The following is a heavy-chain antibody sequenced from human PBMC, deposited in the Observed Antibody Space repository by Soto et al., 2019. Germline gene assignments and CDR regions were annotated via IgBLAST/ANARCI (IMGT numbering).Heavy chain of an antibody. J-gene: IGHJ4*02. CDR1: GFNFSSYA. CDR3: AREGQPAAGTTPHN. V-gene: IGHV3-30*04. CDR2: ISYDGGKK. D-gene: IGHD6-13*01. Sequence: GGSLRLSCAASGFNFSSYAMHWVRQAPGKGLEWVAVISYDGGKKYYADSVKGRFTISRDNSQNTMYVEMTSLSAEDTAVYYCAREGQPAAGTTPHNWGQGTLVTVSS.